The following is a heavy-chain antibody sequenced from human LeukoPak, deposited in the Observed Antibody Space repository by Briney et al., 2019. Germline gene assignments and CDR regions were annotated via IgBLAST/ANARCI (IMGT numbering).Heavy chain of an antibody. Sequence: SETLSLTCAVSGVSIISDNWWIWVRQPPGKGLEWIGEIYHRGNTNYNPSLKSRVTISVDTSKNQFSLKLTSVTAADTAVYYCARAGGYYSSGSYLEYWGQGTLVTVSS. D-gene: IGHD3-10*01. CDR1: GVSIISDNW. CDR2: IYHRGNT. J-gene: IGHJ4*02. CDR3: ARAGGYYSSGSYLEY. V-gene: IGHV4-4*02.